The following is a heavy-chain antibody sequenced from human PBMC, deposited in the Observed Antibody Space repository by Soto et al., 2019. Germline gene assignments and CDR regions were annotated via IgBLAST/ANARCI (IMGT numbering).Heavy chain of an antibody. J-gene: IGHJ5*02. D-gene: IGHD3-22*01. Sequence: EVQLVESGGGLVKPGGSLRLSCAASGFTFSSYSMNWVRQAPGKGLEWVSSISSSSSYIYYADSVKGRFTISRDNAKNSLYLKKNSLRAEDTAVYYCARGAYDSGVYYYVGDWFAPGGQGTLVTVSS. CDR3: ARGAYDSGVYYYVGDWFAP. V-gene: IGHV3-21*01. CDR1: GFTFSSYS. CDR2: ISSSSSYI.